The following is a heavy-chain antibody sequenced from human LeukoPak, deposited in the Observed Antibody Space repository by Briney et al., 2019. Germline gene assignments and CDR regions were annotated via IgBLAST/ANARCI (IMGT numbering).Heavy chain of an antibody. Sequence: GGSLRLSCAASGFTFSSYWMHWVRQAPGKGLVWVSRINTDGSSTYADSVKGRFTISRDNAKNTVFLQMNSLRADDTAVYYCAKEGDQFRGYLDAWGKGTTVTVS. J-gene: IGHJ6*03. D-gene: IGHD3-16*01. CDR1: GFTFSSYW. CDR2: INTDGSST. V-gene: IGHV3-74*01. CDR3: AKEGDQFRGYLDA.